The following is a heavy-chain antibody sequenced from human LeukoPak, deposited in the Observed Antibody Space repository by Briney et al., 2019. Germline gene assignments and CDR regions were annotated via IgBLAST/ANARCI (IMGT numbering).Heavy chain of an antibody. CDR1: GFTFSRYG. J-gene: IGHJ6*02. D-gene: IGHD1-26*01. Sequence: GGSLRLSCAASGFTFSRYGMHWVRQAPGKGLEWVAVIWYDGSNKYYADSVKGRFTISRDNSKNTLYLQMNSLRDEDTAVYFCARDVGPGYYYGMDVWGQGTTVAVSS. V-gene: IGHV3-33*01. CDR2: IWYDGSNK. CDR3: ARDVGPGYYYGMDV.